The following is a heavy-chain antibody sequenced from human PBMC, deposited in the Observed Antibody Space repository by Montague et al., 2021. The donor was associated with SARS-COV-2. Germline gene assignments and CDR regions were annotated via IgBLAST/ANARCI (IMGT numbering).Heavy chain of an antibody. J-gene: IGHJ4*02. CDR2: IYYSGST. CDR1: GGSITGYY. CDR3: ATRTRYPQNDFGF. Sequence: SETLSLTCTVSGGSITGYYWSWLRRSPGKGLEWIGYIYYSGSTYYNPSLKSRLTISVDTSKNRFSLKLSSVTAADTAVYYCATRTRYPQNDFGFWGQGTLVTVSS. V-gene: IGHV4-59*08. D-gene: IGHD2-15*01.